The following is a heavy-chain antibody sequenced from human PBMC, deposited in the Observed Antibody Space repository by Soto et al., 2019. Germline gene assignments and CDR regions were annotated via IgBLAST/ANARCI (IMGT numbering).Heavy chain of an antibody. D-gene: IGHD3-3*01. Sequence: GASVKVSCKASGYTFTSYGISWVRQAPGQGLEWMGWISAYNGNTNYAQKLQGRVTMTTDTSTSTAYMELRSLRSDDTAVYYCARVPVLEWLLYKSDEHNWFDPWGQGTLVTVSS. V-gene: IGHV1-18*01. CDR1: GYTFTSYG. J-gene: IGHJ5*02. CDR2: ISAYNGNT. CDR3: ARVPVLEWLLYKSDEHNWFDP.